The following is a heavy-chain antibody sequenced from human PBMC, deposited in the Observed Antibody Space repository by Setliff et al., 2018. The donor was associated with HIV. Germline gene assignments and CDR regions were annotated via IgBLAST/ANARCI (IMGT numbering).Heavy chain of an antibody. D-gene: IGHD3-22*01. CDR1: GYTFTGYY. V-gene: IGHV1-2*02. CDR2: INPNIGGT. CDR3: ARIVYYYDTSGYCRQYYFDY. J-gene: IGHJ4*02. Sequence: ASVKVSCKASGYTFTGYYIHWVRQAPGQGLEWMGWINPNIGGTNYAQKFQGRVTMTTDTSISTAHMELSRLTSDDTAVYYCARIVYYYDTSGYCRQYYFDYWGQGTLVTVSS.